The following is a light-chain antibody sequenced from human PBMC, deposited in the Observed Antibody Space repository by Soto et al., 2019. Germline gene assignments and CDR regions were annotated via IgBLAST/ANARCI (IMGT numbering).Light chain of an antibody. V-gene: IGLV6-57*04. CDR1: SGSIANNY. Sequence: NFMLTQPHSVSESPGKTVTISCTRSSGSIANNYVQWYQQRPGSAPTTVTYENKLRPSGGTGRFSGSTDASSNSASLTISGLQTEDESDYYCQSYDADFVIFGGGTKVTVL. CDR2: ENK. CDR3: QSYDADFVI. J-gene: IGLJ2*01.